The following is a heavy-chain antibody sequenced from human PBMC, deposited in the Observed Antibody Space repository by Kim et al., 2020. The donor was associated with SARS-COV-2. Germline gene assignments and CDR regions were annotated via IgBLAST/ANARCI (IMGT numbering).Heavy chain of an antibody. Sequence: GGSLRLSCAASGFTFSSYGMHWVRQAPGGLEWVAVISYDGSNKYYADSVKGRFTISRDNSKNTLYLQMNSLRAEDTAVYYCASRQIYGDYVRGMSDYWGQGTLVTVSS. CDR3: ASRQIYGDYVRGMSDY. CDR2: ISYDGSNK. V-gene: IGHV3-33*05. D-gene: IGHD4-17*01. J-gene: IGHJ4*02. CDR1: GFTFSSYG.